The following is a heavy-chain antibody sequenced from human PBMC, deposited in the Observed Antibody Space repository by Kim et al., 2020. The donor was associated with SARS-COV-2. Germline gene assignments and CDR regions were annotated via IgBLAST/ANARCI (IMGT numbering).Heavy chain of an antibody. CDR2: IKQDGSEK. Sequence: GGSLRLSCAASGFTFSSYWMSWVRQAPGKGLEWVANIKQDGSEKYYVDSVKGRFTISRDNAKNSLYLQMNSLRAEDTAVYYCAREWELPEGYYFDYWGQGTLVTVSS. D-gene: IGHD1-26*01. CDR1: GFTFSSYW. J-gene: IGHJ4*02. CDR3: AREWELPEGYYFDY. V-gene: IGHV3-7*01.